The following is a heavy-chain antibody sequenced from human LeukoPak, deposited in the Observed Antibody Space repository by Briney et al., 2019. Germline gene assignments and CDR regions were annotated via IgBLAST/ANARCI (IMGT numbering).Heavy chain of an antibody. CDR3: ARDGGGKKRGYSGYDIRFDY. D-gene: IGHD5-12*01. V-gene: IGHV4-59*12. CDR1: GGSISSSY. CDR2: IYYTGST. Sequence: SETLSLTCTVSGGSISSSYWSWIRQPPGKGLEWIGYIYYTGSTTYNPSLKSRVTISVDTSKNQFSLKLSSVTAADTAVYYCARDGGGKKRGYSGYDIRFDYWGQGTLVTVSS. J-gene: IGHJ4*02.